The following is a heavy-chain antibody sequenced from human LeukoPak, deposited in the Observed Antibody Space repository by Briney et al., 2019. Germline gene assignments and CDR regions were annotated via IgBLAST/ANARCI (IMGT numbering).Heavy chain of an antibody. J-gene: IGHJ4*02. CDR3: ARRAGAYSHPYDY. Sequence: GGSLRLSGAASGFTFSNYWMTWVRQAPGKGLEWVANINQDGSEKYYVDSVKGRFTISRDNPKKSLYLQMNSLRAEDTAVYYCARRAGAYSHPYDYWGQGTLVTVSS. V-gene: IGHV3-7*01. D-gene: IGHD4/OR15-4a*01. CDR1: GFTFSNYW. CDR2: INQDGSEK.